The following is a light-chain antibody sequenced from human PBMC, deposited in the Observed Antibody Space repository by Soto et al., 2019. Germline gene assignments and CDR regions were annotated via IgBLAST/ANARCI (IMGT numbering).Light chain of an antibody. V-gene: IGKV3-15*01. CDR1: QSVSSN. Sequence: EIVMTQSPATLSVSPGERATLFCRASQSVSSNLAWYQQQPGQAPRLLIYGASTRATGIPARFSGSGSGTESTLTISSLQSADFAVYHCQQYNNWPYTFGQGTKLEIK. CDR2: GAS. J-gene: IGKJ2*01. CDR3: QQYNNWPYT.